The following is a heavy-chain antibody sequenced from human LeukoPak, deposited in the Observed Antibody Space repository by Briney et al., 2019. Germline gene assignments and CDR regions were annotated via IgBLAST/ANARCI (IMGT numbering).Heavy chain of an antibody. CDR2: INHSGST. V-gene: IGHV4-34*01. D-gene: IGHD3-22*01. CDR1: GGSFSGYY. CDR3: AREGYYYDSSGYYRFDY. Sequence: SETLSLTCAVYGGSFSGYYWSWIRQPPGKGLEWIGEINHSGSTNYNPSLKSRVTISVDTSKNQFSLKLSSGTAADTAVYYCAREGYYYDSSGYYRFDYWGQGTLVTVSS. J-gene: IGHJ4*02.